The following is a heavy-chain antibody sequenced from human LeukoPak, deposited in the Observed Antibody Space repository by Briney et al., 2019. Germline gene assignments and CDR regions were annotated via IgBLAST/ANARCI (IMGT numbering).Heavy chain of an antibody. D-gene: IGHD4-17*01. CDR3: ARDKEVYGDLGWFDP. CDR1: GFTVSSNY. J-gene: IGHJ5*02. CDR2: IYSGGST. V-gene: IGHV3-66*01. Sequence: GGSLRLSCAASGFTVSSNYMSWVRQAPGKGLEWVSVIYSGGSTYYANSVKGRFTVSRDNSKNTLYLQMNSLRAEDTAVYYCARDKEVYGDLGWFDPWGQGTLVTVSS.